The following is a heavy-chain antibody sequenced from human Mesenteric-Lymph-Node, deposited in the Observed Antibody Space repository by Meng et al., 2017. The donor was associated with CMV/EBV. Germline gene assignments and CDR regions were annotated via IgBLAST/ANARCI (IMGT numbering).Heavy chain of an antibody. J-gene: IGHJ4*02. Sequence: ASVKVSCKASGYTFTGYYIHWVRQAPGQGLEWMGWVNPNSGGTNYAQNFQGRVTLTRDTSISTAYMELNSLRGEDTALYYCARLTYAVAAFWTGSPPYYFDYWGQGTLVTVSS. CDR1: GYTFTGYY. CDR3: ARLTYAVAAFWTGSPPYYFDY. CDR2: VNPNSGGT. D-gene: IGHD3/OR15-3a*01. V-gene: IGHV1-2*02.